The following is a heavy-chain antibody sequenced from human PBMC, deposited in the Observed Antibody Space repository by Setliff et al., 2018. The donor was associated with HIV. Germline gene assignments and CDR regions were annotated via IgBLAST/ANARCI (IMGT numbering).Heavy chain of an antibody. V-gene: IGHV4-39*01. CDR2: IFYSGNT. CDR3: AIPASSLAPN. J-gene: IGHJ4*02. CDR1: GDSMSSSSYY. Sequence: SETLSLTCTVSGDSMSSSSYYWGWIRQPPGKGLEWIGSIFYSGNTYYKPSLKSRVTISVDTSKNQFSLKLSSVTAADTAVYYCAIPASSLAPNWGRGTQVTVSS.